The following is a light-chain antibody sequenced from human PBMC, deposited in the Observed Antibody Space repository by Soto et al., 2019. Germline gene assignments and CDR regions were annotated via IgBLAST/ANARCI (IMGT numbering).Light chain of an antibody. J-gene: IGLJ2*01. Sequence: QSVLTQPPSASGTPGQRVTISCSGSRSNIGTNYGYWYQHLPGTAPKLLIYSNNRRPSGVPDRFTGSKSGTSASLAISGLRSEDEADDYCAAWDDSRSGPVVGGGTKLTVL. CDR2: SNN. CDR1: RSNIGTNY. V-gene: IGLV1-47*02. CDR3: AAWDDSRSGPV.